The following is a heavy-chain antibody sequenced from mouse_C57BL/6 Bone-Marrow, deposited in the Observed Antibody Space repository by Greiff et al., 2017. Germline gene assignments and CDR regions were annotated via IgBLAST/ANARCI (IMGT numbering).Heavy chain of an antibody. CDR2: INPSSGYT. Sequence: QVQLKESGAELAKPGASLKLSCKASGFTFTSYCMPWVQQTPGQGLEWIGYINPSSGYTTYTQKFKDQATLTADKSYSTAYMQLSSLTYKDAAVYYCAYHGDYWGQGTPVTVSA. V-gene: IGHV1-7*01. D-gene: IGHD5-5*01. CDR3: AYHGDY. CDR1: GFTFTSYC. J-gene: IGHJ3*01.